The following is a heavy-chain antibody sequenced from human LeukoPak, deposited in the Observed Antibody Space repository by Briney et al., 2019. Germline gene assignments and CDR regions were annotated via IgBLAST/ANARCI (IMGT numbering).Heavy chain of an antibody. CDR2: ISGSGGST. CDR3: APQTREIYDYVWGSYLY. J-gene: IGHJ4*02. CDR1: GFTFSSYA. V-gene: IGHV3-23*01. Sequence: GGSLRLSCAASGFTFSSYAMSWVRQAPGKGLEWVSAISGSGGSTYYADSVKGRFTISRDNSKNTLYLQMNSLRAEDTAVYYCAPQTREIYDYVWGSYLYWGQGTLVTVSS. D-gene: IGHD3-16*02.